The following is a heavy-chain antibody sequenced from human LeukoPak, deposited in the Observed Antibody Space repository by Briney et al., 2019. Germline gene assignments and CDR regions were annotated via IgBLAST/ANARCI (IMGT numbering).Heavy chain of an antibody. J-gene: IGHJ6*02. CDR1: GYTFTSYD. D-gene: IGHD4-17*01. V-gene: IGHV1-8*01. CDR2: MNPNSGNT. CDR3: ARLVSVTTALSYYYCGLDV. Sequence: GSVKVSCKASGYTFTSYDINWVRQATGQGLEWMGWMNPNSGNTGYAQKFQGRVTMTRNTSISTAYMELSSLRSEDTAVYYCARLVSVTTALSYYYCGLDVWAQGTRVTVSS.